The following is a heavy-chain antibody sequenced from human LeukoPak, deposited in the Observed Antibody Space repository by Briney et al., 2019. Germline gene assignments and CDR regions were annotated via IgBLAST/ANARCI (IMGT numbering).Heavy chain of an antibody. J-gene: IGHJ5*02. Sequence: GGSLRLSCAASGFTFSILDMSWVRQAPGKGLEWVSAISGNGGRTYYADSVKGRFTISRDNSKNTLYLQMNSLRAEDTAVYYCTRLRSSSSWSPPRTINWFDPWGQGTLVTVSS. D-gene: IGHD6-13*01. CDR2: ISGNGGRT. V-gene: IGHV3-23*01. CDR3: TRLRSSSSWSPPRTINWFDP. CDR1: GFTFSILD.